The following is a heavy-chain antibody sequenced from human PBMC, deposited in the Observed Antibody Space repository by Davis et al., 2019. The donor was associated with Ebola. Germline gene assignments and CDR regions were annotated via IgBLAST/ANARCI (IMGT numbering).Heavy chain of an antibody. CDR2: IIPIFGAA. Sequence: SVKVSCKASGGTFITYAITWVRQAPGQGLEWMGGIIPIFGAANYAQKFQGRVTITADESTSTAYMELSSLRSEDTAVYYCAGSLHPYENYYYYYGMDVWGQGTTVTVSS. V-gene: IGHV1-69*13. CDR3: AGSLHPYENYYYYYGMDV. J-gene: IGHJ6*02. D-gene: IGHD5-12*01. CDR1: GGTFITYA.